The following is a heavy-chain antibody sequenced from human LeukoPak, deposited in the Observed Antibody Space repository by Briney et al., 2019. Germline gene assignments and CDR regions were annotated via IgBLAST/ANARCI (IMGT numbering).Heavy chain of an antibody. CDR1: GYTFTGYA. J-gene: IGHJ4*02. Sequence: ASVQVSCKASGYTFTGYAIQWVRQAPGQRLEWMGWIHAGNGNTKYSQKFQGRVTITRDTSANTVYMELSSLRSEDTAVYYCARGPLGRNGDYFDYWGQGTLVTVSS. V-gene: IGHV1-3*01. CDR2: IHAGNGNT. D-gene: IGHD7-27*01. CDR3: ARGPLGRNGDYFDY.